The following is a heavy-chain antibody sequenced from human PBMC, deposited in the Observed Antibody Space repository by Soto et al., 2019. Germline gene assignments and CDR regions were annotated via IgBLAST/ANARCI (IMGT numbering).Heavy chain of an antibody. V-gene: IGHV4-30-4*01. CDR1: GGSISSGDDF. J-gene: IGHJ6*02. CDR3: ARDRAKWKDYYYYGMDV. CDR2: IYYSRRT. Sequence: QVQLQESGPGLVKPSQTLSLTCTVSGGSISSGDDFWTWIRQPPGKGLEWIGYIYYSRRTYYNPSLKSRLTMSVDTSKSQFSLKLSSVTAADTAVYYCARDRAKWKDYYYYGMDVWGQGTTVTVSS. D-gene: IGHD1-20*01.